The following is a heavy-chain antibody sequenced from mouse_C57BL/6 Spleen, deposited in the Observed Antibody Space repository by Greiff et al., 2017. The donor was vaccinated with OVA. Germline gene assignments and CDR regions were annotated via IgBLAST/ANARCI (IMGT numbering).Heavy chain of an antibody. Sequence: VQLQQSGPELVKPGASVKISCKASGYSFTDYNMNWVKQSNGKSLEWIGVINPNYGTTSYNQKFKGKATLTVDQSSSTAYMQLNSLASEDSAVYYGARSPYYGSSYGWYFDVWGTGTTVTVSS. CDR2: INPNYGTT. V-gene: IGHV1-39*01. D-gene: IGHD1-1*01. CDR3: ARSPYYGSSYGWYFDV. CDR1: GYSFTDYN. J-gene: IGHJ1*03.